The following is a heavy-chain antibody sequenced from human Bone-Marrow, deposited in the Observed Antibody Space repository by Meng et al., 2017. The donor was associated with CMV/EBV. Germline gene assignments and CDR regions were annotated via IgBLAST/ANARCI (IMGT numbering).Heavy chain of an antibody. CDR2: MNPNSGNT. V-gene: IGHV1-8*02. Sequence: ASVKVSCKASGYTFTSYDINWVRQATGQGLEWMGWMNPNSGNTGYAQKFQGRVTMTRNTSISTAYMELSSLRSEDTAVYYCARTRAPIKLELFKDGMDVWGQGTTVTVSS. D-gene: IGHD1-7*01. CDR3: ARTRAPIKLELFKDGMDV. J-gene: IGHJ6*02. CDR1: GYTFTSYD.